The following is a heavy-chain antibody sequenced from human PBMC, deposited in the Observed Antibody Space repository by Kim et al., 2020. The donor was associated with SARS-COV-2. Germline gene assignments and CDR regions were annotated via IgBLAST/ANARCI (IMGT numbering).Heavy chain of an antibody. CDR2: IIPIFGTA. V-gene: IGHV1-69*13. CDR1: GGTFSSYA. CDR3: ARTIRHYYGMDV. D-gene: IGHD3-3*02. J-gene: IGHJ6*02. Sequence: SVKVSCKASGGTFSSYAISWVRQAPGQGLEWMGGIIPIFGTANYAQKFQGRVTITADESTSTAYMELSSLRSEDTAVYYCARTIRHYYGMDVWGQGTTVTVSS.